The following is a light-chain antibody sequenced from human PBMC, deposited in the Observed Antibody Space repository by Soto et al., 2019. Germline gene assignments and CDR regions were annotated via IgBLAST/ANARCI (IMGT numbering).Light chain of an antibody. CDR1: QSVNNRY. J-gene: IGKJ1*01. CDR3: QQYSNSPQT. Sequence: EIVMTQSPATLSVSPGERATLSCRASQSVNNRYLAWYQQKPGQAPRLLIYGSSSRATGIPDRFSGSGSGADFTLTISRLEPEDFAVYYCQQYSNSPQTFGQGTKVDIK. V-gene: IGKV3-20*01. CDR2: GSS.